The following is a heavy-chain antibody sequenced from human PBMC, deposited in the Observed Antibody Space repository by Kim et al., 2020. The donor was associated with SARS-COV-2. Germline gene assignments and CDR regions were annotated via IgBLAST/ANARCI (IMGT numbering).Heavy chain of an antibody. CDR3: ARGKSRWWFDP. CDR2: A. D-gene: IGHD2-15*01. Sequence: ANYAQKFQGRVTITADESTSTAYMELSSLRSEDTAVYYCARGKSRWWFDPWGQGTLVTVSS. J-gene: IGHJ5*02. V-gene: IGHV1-69*01.